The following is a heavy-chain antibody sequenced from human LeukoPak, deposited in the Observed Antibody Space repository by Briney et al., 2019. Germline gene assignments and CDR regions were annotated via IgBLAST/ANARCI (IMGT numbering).Heavy chain of an antibody. V-gene: IGHV3-30*03. CDR3: ARDSLYTAMDPLDY. CDR2: ISYDGSNK. D-gene: IGHD5-18*01. Sequence: AGGSLRLSCAASGFTFSSYGMHWVRQAPGKGLEWVAVISYDGSNKYYADSVKGRFTISRDNSKNTLYLQMNSLRAEDTAVYYCARDSLYTAMDPLDYWGQGTLVTVSS. CDR1: GFTFSSYG. J-gene: IGHJ4*02.